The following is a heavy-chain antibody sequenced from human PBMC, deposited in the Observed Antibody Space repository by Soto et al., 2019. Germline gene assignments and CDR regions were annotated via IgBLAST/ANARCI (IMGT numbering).Heavy chain of an antibody. V-gene: IGHV4-4*02. Sequence: QVQLQESGPGLVKPSGTLSLTCAVSSGSISSAHWWNWVRQPPGKGLEWIGEIYHSGSTNYHPSLKMRVTVSVDKPMNQVSLKLTTVTAADTAVYYCATNSYYSLGVWGQGTTVTVSS. CDR3: ATNSYYSLGV. CDR2: IYHSGST. CDR1: SGSISSAHW. J-gene: IGHJ6*02.